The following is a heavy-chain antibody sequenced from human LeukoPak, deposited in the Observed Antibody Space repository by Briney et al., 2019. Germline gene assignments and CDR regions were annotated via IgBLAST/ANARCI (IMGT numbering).Heavy chain of an antibody. CDR1: GYTFTIYG. Sequence: GASVKVSCQTSGYTFTIYGVSWVRQAPGQGLEWMGLISAYGNTNYAQNLQGRVTMTTDTSTSTAYMELRSLRSDDTAVYYCARGIIGYYFDYWGQGTLVSVSS. J-gene: IGHJ4*02. V-gene: IGHV1-18*01. D-gene: IGHD2-15*01. CDR3: ARGIIGYYFDY. CDR2: ISAYGNT.